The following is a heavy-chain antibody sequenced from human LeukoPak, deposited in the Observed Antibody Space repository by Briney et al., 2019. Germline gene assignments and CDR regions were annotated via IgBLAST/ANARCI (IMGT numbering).Heavy chain of an antibody. CDR2: IKEDGSEK. Sequence: GGSLRLSCAASGFTFSSHWMSWVRQAPGKGLEWVANIKEDGSEKYYVDSVKGRFTISRDNAKNSLYLQMNSLRAEDTALYYCAKDIEAGYYDSSGYSYWGQGTLVTVSS. CDR1: GFTFSSHW. J-gene: IGHJ4*02. CDR3: AKDIEAGYYDSSGYSY. V-gene: IGHV3-7*03. D-gene: IGHD3-22*01.